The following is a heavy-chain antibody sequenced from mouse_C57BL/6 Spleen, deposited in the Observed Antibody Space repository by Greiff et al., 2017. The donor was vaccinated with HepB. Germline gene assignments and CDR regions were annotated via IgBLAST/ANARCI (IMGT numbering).Heavy chain of an antibody. D-gene: IGHD1-1*01. J-gene: IGHJ3*01. CDR1: GFTFSDYG. CDR2: ISSGSSTI. Sequence: EVHLVESGGGLEKPGGSLKLSCAASGFTFSDYGMHWVRQAPEKGLEWVAYISSGSSTIYYADTVKGRFTISRDNAKNTLFLQMTSLRSEDTAMYYCARGYYGSSSFAYWGQGTLVTVSA. V-gene: IGHV5-17*01. CDR3: ARGYYGSSSFAY.